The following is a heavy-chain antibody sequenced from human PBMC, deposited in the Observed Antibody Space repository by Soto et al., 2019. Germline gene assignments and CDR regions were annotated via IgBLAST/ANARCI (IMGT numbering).Heavy chain of an antibody. CDR2: ISYDGSIK. V-gene: IGHV3-30*18. CDR1: GFSFSNCG. D-gene: IGHD5-12*01. CDR3: AKSDLPNPYEDSAMDV. J-gene: IGHJ6*01. Sequence: QVQLVESGGGVVQPGRSLGLSCEVSGFSFSNCGMHWVRQAPGKGLEWVAVISYDGSIKYYADSVRGRFTISRDKSKNTLYLQVNNLRPDDKAVSYRAKSDLPNPYEDSAMDVWGQGTTVTVS.